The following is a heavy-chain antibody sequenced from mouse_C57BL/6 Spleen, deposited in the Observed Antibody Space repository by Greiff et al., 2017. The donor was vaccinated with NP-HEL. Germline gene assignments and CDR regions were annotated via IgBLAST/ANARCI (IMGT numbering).Heavy chain of an antibody. Sequence: VQLQESGPELVKPGASVKISCKASGYTFTDYYINWVKQRPGQGLEWIGWIYPGSGNTKYNEKFKGKATLTVDTSSSTAYMQLSSLTSEDSAVYFCERREGVYDALICWYFAVWGTGTTVTVSS. CDR2: IYPGSGNT. D-gene: IGHD2-3*01. CDR3: ERREGVYDALICWYFAV. CDR1: GYTFTDYY. J-gene: IGHJ1*03. V-gene: IGHV1-84*01.